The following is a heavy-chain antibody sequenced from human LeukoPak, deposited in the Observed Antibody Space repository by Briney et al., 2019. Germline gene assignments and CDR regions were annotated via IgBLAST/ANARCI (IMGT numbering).Heavy chain of an antibody. J-gene: IGHJ4*02. Sequence: GGSLRLSCAASGFTFSSYGMHWVRQAPGKGLEWVAVISYDGSNKYYADSVKGRFTISRDNSKNTLYLQMNSLRAEDTAVYYXXXXXXXXXXXXYLQYYFDYWGQGTLVTVSS. V-gene: IGHV3-30*03. CDR3: XXXXXXXXXXXYLQYYFDY. CDR2: ISYDGSNK. CDR1: GFTFSSYG. D-gene: IGHD3-16*02.